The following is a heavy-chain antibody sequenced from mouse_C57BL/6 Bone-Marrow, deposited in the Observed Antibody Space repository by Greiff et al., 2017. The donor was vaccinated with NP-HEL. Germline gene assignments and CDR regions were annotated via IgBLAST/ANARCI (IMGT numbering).Heavy chain of an antibody. D-gene: IGHD2-3*01. CDR1: GYTFTEYT. CDR2: FYPGSGSI. V-gene: IGHV1-62-2*01. CDR3: ARHGGYDLARFAY. Sequence: VKLQESGAELVKPGASVKLSCKASGYTFTEYTIHWVKQRSGQGLEWIGWFYPGSGSIKYNEYFKDTATLTEDKYSRTFYMELSRLTSEDSAVYFCARHGGYDLARFAYWGQGTLVTVSA. J-gene: IGHJ3*01.